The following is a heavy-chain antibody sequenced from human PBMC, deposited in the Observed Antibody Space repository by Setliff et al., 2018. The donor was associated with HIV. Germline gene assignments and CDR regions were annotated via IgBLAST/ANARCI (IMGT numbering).Heavy chain of an antibody. CDR2: ISDSGGNT. Sequence: GGSLRLSCAASGFTFSNYAMSWVRQAPGKGLEWVSGISDSGGNTYYTDSVKGRFTISRDNSENTLYLQMNSLTSEDTAVYYCAKGQDGLRYNWFDPWGHGTLVTVSS. V-gene: IGHV3-23*01. J-gene: IGHJ5*02. CDR1: GFTFSNYA. CDR3: AKGQDGLRYNWFDP.